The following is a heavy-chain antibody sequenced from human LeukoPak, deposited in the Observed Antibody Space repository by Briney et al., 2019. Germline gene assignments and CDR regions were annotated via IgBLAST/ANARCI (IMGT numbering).Heavy chain of an antibody. CDR2: ISGSGGNT. V-gene: IGHV3-23*01. CDR3: AKDQRDNILTTYPYIFWDY. J-gene: IGHJ4*02. Sequence: GGSLRLSCAASEFTFNTYAMSWVRQAPGKGLEWVSSISGSGGNTYYADSVKGRFTISRDNSKNTLYLQMNSLRAEDTAAYYCAKDQRDNILTTYPYIFWDYWGQGTLVTVSS. D-gene: IGHD3-9*01. CDR1: EFTFNTYA.